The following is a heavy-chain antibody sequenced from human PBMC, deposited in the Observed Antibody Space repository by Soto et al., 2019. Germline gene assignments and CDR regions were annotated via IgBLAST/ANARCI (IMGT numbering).Heavy chain of an antibody. CDR2: ISPHNRNT. CDR3: ARGQRSDAYFDS. CDR1: GYTFGHFY. V-gene: IGHV1-18*01. Sequence: ASVKVSCKASGYTFGHFYITWVRQAPGQGLEWMGAISPHNRNTNYAEKFRGRVAISLDTSRTQFSLKVSSVTAADTAVYYCARGQRSDAYFDSWGQGTLVTVSS. J-gene: IGHJ4*02.